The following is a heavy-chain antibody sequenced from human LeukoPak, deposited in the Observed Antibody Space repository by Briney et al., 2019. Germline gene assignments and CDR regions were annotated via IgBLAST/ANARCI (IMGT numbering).Heavy chain of an antibody. D-gene: IGHD1-14*01. Sequence: GASVKVSCKASGYTFTTYDINWVRQATGQGLEWMGWMNPNSGNTDYAQKFQGRVTTTRNTSITTAFMELNNLRSEDTAVYYCARGPPEHPQGYWGQGTLVTVSS. CDR1: GYTFTTYD. V-gene: IGHV1-8*01. CDR3: ARGPPEHPQGY. CDR2: MNPNSGNT. J-gene: IGHJ4*02.